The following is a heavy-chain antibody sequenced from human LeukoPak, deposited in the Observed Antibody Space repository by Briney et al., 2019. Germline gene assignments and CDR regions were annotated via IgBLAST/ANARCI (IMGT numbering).Heavy chain of an antibody. V-gene: IGHV4-4*07. J-gene: IGHJ5*02. CDR1: GASISRYY. D-gene: IGHD1-7*01. CDR2: IYVSGST. Sequence: SETLSLTCTVSGASISRYYWSWIRQPAGKGLEWIGRIYVSGSTTYNPSLESRVTISLDTSKNQISLRLTSMTAADTAVYYCARDSGTTGEVKFDPWGQGTLVTVSS. CDR3: ARDSGTTGEVKFDP.